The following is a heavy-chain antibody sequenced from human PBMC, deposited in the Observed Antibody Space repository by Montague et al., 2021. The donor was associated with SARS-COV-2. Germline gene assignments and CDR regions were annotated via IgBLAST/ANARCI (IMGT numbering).Heavy chain of an antibody. J-gene: IGHJ6*02. CDR1: GGSISSGSYY. CDR2: IYISGST. V-gene: IGHV4-61*02. CDR3: ARTVVVPAAMSRYYGMDV. D-gene: IGHD2-2*01. Sequence: TLSLTCSVSGGSISSGSYYWSWIRQPAGKGLEWIGRIYISGSTNYNPSLKSRVTMSVDTSKNQFSLKLSSVTAADTAVYYCARTVVVPAAMSRYYGMDVWGQGPRLPSP.